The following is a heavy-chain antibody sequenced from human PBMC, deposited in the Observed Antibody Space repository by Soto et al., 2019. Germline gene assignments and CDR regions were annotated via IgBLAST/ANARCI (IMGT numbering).Heavy chain of an antibody. V-gene: IGHV4-30-2*01. Sequence: QLQLQESGSGLVKPSQTLSPTCAVSGGSIRSGGYSWTWIRQPPGKGLEWIGYIYHSGSTYYNPSLKSRVTISVDRSKNQFSLKLSSVTAADTAVYYCARAHGSGWGAFDIWGQGTMVTVSS. CDR1: GGSIRSGGYS. J-gene: IGHJ3*02. CDR2: IYHSGST. CDR3: ARAHGSGWGAFDI. D-gene: IGHD3-10*01.